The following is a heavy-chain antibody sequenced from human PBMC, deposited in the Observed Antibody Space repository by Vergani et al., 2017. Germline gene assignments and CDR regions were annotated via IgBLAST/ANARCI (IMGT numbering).Heavy chain of an antibody. D-gene: IGHD3-22*01. J-gene: IGHJ4*02. CDR2: ISSNGGST. V-gene: IGHV3-64D*06. Sequence: EVQLVESGGGLVQPGGSPRLSCSASGFTFSSYAMHWVRQAPGKGLEYVSAISSNGGSTYYADSVKGRFTISRDNSKNTLYLQMSSLRAEDTAVYYCVSYDSSGYYPWDYWGQGTLVTVSS. CDR3: VSYDSSGYYPWDY. CDR1: GFTFSSYA.